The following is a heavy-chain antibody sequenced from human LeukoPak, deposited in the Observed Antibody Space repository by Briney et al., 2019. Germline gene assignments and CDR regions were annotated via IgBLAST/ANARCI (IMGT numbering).Heavy chain of an antibody. V-gene: IGHV4-4*07. CDR3: ARAHYYDSSGYKYTLRRYMDV. CDR2: IYTSGST. J-gene: IGHJ6*03. D-gene: IGHD3-22*01. Sequence: PSETLSLTCTVSGGSISSYYWSWIRQPAGKGPEWIGRIYTSGSTNYNPSLKSRVTISVDTSQNQFSLKLSSVTAADTAVYYCARAHYYDSSGYKYTLRRYMDVWGKGTTVTVSS. CDR1: GGSISSYY.